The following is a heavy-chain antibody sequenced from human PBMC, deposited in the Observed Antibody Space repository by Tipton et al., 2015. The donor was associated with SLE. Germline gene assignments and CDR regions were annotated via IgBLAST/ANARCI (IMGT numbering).Heavy chain of an antibody. J-gene: IGHJ4*02. CDR3: ARRHYSGPFDS. CDR2: IFYTGST. V-gene: IGHV4-39*07. Sequence: LRLSCTVSDGSIRSTNYYWGWIRQPPGKGLEWIGSIFYTGSTYYNPSLKSRVSFSIDTSKHQFSLKLNSVTAADTAVYYCARRHYSGPFDSWGQRTLVTVSS. CDR1: DGSIRSTNYY. D-gene: IGHD5-12*01.